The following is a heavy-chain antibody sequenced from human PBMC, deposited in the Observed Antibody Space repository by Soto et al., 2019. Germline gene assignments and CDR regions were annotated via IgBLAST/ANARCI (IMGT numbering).Heavy chain of an antibody. CDR3: AQVQVKVRDSSSWYYFDY. J-gene: IGHJ4*02. CDR1: GFTFSSYA. Sequence: GSLRLSCAASGFTFSSYAMSWVRQAPGKGLEWVAAIRGSGGSTYYADSVKGRFTISRDNAKNTLYLQMNSLRAEDTAVYYCAQVQVKVRDSSSWYYFDYWGQGSLVTVSS. V-gene: IGHV3-23*01. CDR2: IRGSGGST. D-gene: IGHD6-13*01.